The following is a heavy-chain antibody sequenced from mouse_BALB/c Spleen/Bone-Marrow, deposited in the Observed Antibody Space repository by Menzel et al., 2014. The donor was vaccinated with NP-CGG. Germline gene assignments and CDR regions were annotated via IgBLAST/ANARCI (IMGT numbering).Heavy chain of an antibody. CDR2: IDTSDSYT. J-gene: IGHJ3*01. V-gene: IGHV1-69*01. D-gene: IGHD4-1*01. CDR3: ARGDWDDAY. CDR1: GYTFTDYW. Sequence: VQLQQSGAELVMPGASVKMSCKASGYTFTDYWMHWVKQRPGQGLVWIGAIDTSDSYTSYNQKFKGKATLTVDESSSTAYMQLSSLTSEDSAVYYCARGDWDDAYWGQGTLVTVSA.